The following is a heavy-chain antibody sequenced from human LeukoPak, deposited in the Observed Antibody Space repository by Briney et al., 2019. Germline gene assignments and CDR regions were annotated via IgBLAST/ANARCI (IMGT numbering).Heavy chain of an antibody. CDR3: VRSVGSGL. CDR2: IKQDGSEK. V-gene: IGHV3-7*01. J-gene: IGHJ3*01. CDR1: GFTFKNYW. Sequence: QPGGSLRLSCAVSGFTFKNYWMNWVRQAPGKGLEWVASIKQDGSEKFYVDSVKGRFTISRDDAKNSLYLQMNSLRAEDTALYYYVRSVGSGLWGQSTMCTLSS. D-gene: IGHD5-18*01.